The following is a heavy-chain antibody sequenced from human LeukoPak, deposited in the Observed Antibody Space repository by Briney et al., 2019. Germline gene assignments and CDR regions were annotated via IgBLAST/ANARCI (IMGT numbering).Heavy chain of an antibody. D-gene: IGHD2-21*02. CDR2: IYHSGNT. J-gene: IGHJ4*02. CDR1: DYSISSAYY. CDR3: ARDQAYCGGDCYFDF. Sequence: SETLSLTCAASDYSISSAYYWGWIRQPPGKGLEWIGRIYHSGNTYYNPSLKSRVTISVDTSKNQFSLKLRSVTAADTAVYYCARDQAYCGGDCYFDFWGQGTLVTVSS. V-gene: IGHV4-38-2*02.